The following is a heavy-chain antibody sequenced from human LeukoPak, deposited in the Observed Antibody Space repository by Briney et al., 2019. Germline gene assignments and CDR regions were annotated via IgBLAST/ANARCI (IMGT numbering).Heavy chain of an antibody. V-gene: IGHV3-7*01. CDR2: IKQDGSEK. J-gene: IGHJ4*02. Sequence: GGSLRLSCAASGFTFTTYAMSWVRQAPGKGLEWVANIKQDGSEKYYVDSVKGRFTISRDNAKNSLYLQMNSLRAEDTAVYYCARDRHRGDTMIVVVISQPYYFDYWGQGTLVTVSS. CDR1: GFTFTTYA. CDR3: ARDRHRGDTMIVVVISQPYYFDY. D-gene: IGHD3-22*01.